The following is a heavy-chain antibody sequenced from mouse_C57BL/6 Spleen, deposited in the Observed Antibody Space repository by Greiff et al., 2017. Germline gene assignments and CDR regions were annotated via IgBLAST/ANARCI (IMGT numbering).Heavy chain of an antibody. Sequence: VQLQQSGPELVKPGASVKISCKASGYSFTDYNMNWVKQSNGKSLEWFGVINPNYGTTSFNQTFKGKATLTVDQSSSTASMQLNSLTSEDSAVYYCARAWLLPPLAMDYWGQGTSVTVSS. V-gene: IGHV1-39*01. CDR1: GYSFTDYN. CDR3: ARAWLLPPLAMDY. CDR2: INPNYGTT. D-gene: IGHD2-3*01. J-gene: IGHJ4*01.